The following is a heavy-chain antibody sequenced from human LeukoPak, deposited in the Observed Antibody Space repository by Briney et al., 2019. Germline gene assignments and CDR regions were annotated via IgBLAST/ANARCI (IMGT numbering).Heavy chain of an antibody. D-gene: IGHD1-26*01. CDR3: AKDFAVDGAPIFIDY. J-gene: IGHJ4*02. CDR2: IWYDENNK. V-gene: IGHV3-33*06. Sequence: GGSLRLSCATSGFTFSLYGIHWVRQAPGKGLEWVAVIWYDENNKDYADSVKGRFTISRDSPNNTVFLQMNSLRAEDTAVYYCAKDFAVDGAPIFIDYWGQGTLVTVSS. CDR1: GFTFSLYG.